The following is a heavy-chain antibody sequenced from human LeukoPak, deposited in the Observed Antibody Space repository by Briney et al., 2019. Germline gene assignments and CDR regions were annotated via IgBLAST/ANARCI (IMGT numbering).Heavy chain of an antibody. D-gene: IGHD3-10*01. J-gene: IGHJ3*02. V-gene: IGHV3-74*01. CDR3: ARGYGSGSYHDAFDI. CDR2: INSDGSST. Sequence: GGSLRLSCAASGFTFSSYWMHWVRQAPGKGRVWVSRINSDGSSTSYADSVKGRFTISRDNAKNTLYLQMNSLRAEDTAVYYCARGYGSGSYHDAFDIWGQGTMVTVSS. CDR1: GFTFSSYW.